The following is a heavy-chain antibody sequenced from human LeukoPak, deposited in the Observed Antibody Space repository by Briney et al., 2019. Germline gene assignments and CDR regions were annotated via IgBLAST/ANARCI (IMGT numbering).Heavy chain of an antibody. CDR2: INHSGST. CDR3: ARRPQWLLRKDFDY. V-gene: IGHV4-34*01. D-gene: IGHD3-22*01. Sequence: KASETLSLTCAVYGGSFSGYYWSWIRQPPGKGLEWIGEINHSGSTNYNPSLKSRVTISVDTSKNQFSLKMSSVTAADTAVYYCARRPQWLLRKDFDYWGQGTLVTVSS. J-gene: IGHJ4*02. CDR1: GGSFSGYY.